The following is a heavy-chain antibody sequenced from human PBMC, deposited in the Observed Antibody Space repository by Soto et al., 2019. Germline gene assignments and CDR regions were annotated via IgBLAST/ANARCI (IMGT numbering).Heavy chain of an antibody. CDR1: GYTFTHFD. CDR2: MNPDSGKT. D-gene: IGHD4-17*01. CDR3: ARAPDYGDFCRWFDP. V-gene: IGHV1-8*01. J-gene: IGHJ5*02. Sequence: QVQLVQSGAEVRKPGASVKVSCKASGYTFTHFDINWVRQAPGHGLEWMGWMNPDSGKTAYAEKFRGRVTITRNTSMSTAYIELTSLTSEDTAVYYCARAPDYGDFCRWFDPWGQGTQVIVSS.